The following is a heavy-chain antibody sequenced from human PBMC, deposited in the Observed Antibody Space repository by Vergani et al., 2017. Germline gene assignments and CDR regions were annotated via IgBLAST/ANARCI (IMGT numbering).Heavy chain of an antibody. D-gene: IGHD6-19*01. CDR1: GFTFSSYA. Sequence: EVQLLESGGGLVQPGGSLRLSCAASGFTFSSYAMSWVRQAPGKGLEWVSAISGSGGSTYYADSVKGRFTISRDNSKNTLYLQRNSLRAEDTAVYYCAKGPRGWYGAFDIWGQGTMVTVCS. CDR3: AKGPRGWYGAFDI. V-gene: IGHV3-23*01. CDR2: ISGSGGST. J-gene: IGHJ3*02.